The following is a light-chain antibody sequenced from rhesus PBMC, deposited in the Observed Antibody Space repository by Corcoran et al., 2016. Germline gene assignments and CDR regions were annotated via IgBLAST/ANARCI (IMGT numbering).Light chain of an antibody. CDR3: QQHNSYPYS. CDR2: DAS. CDR1: QGISKY. J-gene: IGKJ2*01. V-gene: IGKV1-25*01. Sequence: DIQMTQSPSSLSASVGDTVTITCQASQGISKYLAWYQQKPGKAPKLLIYDASTLQSGVPSRFSGSVSWTEFTLTISSLQPEEFATYYCQQHNSYPYSFGQGTKVEIK.